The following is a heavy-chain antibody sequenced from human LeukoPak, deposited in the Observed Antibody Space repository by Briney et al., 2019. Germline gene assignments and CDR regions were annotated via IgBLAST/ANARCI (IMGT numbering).Heavy chain of an antibody. J-gene: IGHJ4*02. V-gene: IGHV3-49*04. CDR3: TRASRYCTGGNCYRFFDY. CDR2: VRCKAYDGTA. CDR1: GFTVGDYA. Sequence: GGSVRLSCTASGFTVGDYAMSWVRQAPGKGLECVGFVRCKAYDGTAEYAASVKGTFTITRDDSKSTAYLQMNSLKTEDTAVYYCTRASRYCTGGNCYRFFDYWGQGTLVTVPS. D-gene: IGHD2-15*01.